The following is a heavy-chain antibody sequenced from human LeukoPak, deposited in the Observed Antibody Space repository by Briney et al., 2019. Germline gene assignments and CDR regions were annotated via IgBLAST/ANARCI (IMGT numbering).Heavy chain of an antibody. D-gene: IGHD3-3*01. CDR2: ISGSGGIT. V-gene: IGHV3-23*01. CDR1: GFTFSSYA. J-gene: IGHJ4*02. CDR3: AKERDYDFWSGYFNSFDY. Sequence: PGGSLRLSCAASGFTFSSYAMSWVRQAPGKGLEWVSAISGSGGITYYADSVKGRFTISRDKSKNTLYLQMNSLRAEDTAVYYCAKERDYDFWSGYFNSFDYWGQGTLVTVSS.